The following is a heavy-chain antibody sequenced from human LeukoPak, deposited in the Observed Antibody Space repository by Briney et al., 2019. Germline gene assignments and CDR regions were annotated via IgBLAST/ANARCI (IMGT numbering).Heavy chain of an antibody. J-gene: IGHJ4*02. CDR1: GFTVSSNY. CDR3: AKRATSSTIFYYLDD. D-gene: IGHD3-10*02. V-gene: IGHV3-23*01. CDR2: IGSSGGIT. Sequence: GGSLRLSCAASGFTVSSNYMSWVRQAPGKGLEWVSTIGSSGGITYYADSEKGRFTISRDNSKNTLYLQINSLRAEDTAVYYCAKRATSSTIFYYLDDWGQGTLVTVSS.